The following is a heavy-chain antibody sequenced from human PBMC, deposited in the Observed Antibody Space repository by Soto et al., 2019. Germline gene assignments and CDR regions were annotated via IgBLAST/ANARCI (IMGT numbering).Heavy chain of an antibody. CDR2: IIPMFGTA. D-gene: IGHD3-22*01. V-gene: IGHV1-69*01. CDR3: ARFSPPRGYYAY. CDR1: GGTFNTFA. J-gene: IGHJ4*02. Sequence: QVQLVQSGAEVKKPGSSVKVSCLASGGTFNTFAISWVRQAPGQGLEYMGGIIPMFGTAHYAQKFQGRVTITADESTRTVYMELSSLRSEDTAAYYCARFSPPRGYYAYWGQGTLVTVSS.